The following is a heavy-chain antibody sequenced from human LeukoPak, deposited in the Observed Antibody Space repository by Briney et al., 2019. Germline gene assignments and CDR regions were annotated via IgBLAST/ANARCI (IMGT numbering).Heavy chain of an antibody. V-gene: IGHV3-43*02. Sequence: GGSLRLSCAASGFTFDDYAMHWVRQAPGKGLEWVSLISGDAGSTYYADSVKGRFTISRDNSKNSLYLQMNSLRTEDTALYYCAKVYYYGSGSYYYGMDVWGQGTTVTVSS. J-gene: IGHJ6*02. CDR3: AKVYYYGSGSYYYGMDV. CDR2: ISGDAGST. D-gene: IGHD3-10*01. CDR1: GFTFDDYA.